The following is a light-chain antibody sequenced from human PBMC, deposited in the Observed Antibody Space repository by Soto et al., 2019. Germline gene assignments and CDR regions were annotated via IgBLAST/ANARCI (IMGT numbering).Light chain of an antibody. Sequence: QSALTQPASVSGSPGQSITISCTGTSSDVGGYNYVSWYQQHPGKAPKLMIYDVSNRPSGVSNRFSGSKSSNTASLTISGLQAEDGADYACSSYTRSSIVVFGGGTKVTVL. CDR1: SSDVGGYNY. CDR3: SSYTRSSIVV. V-gene: IGLV2-14*01. J-gene: IGLJ2*01. CDR2: DVS.